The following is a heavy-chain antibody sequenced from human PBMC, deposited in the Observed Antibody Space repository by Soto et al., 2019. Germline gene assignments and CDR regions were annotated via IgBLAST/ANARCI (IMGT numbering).Heavy chain of an antibody. CDR2: IYYSGST. D-gene: IGHD6-13*01. Sequence: SETLSLTCTVSGGSISSYYWSWIRQPPGKGLEWIGYIYYSGSTNYNPSLKSRLTISVDQSKNKFSLKLSSVTAADTAVYYCARVYSSSLYYYYYKDVWGKGTTVTVSS. J-gene: IGHJ6*03. V-gene: IGHV4-59*01. CDR3: ARVYSSSLYYYYYKDV. CDR1: GGSISSYY.